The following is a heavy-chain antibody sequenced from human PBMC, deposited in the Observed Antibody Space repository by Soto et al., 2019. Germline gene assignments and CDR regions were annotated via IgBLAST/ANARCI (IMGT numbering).Heavy chain of an antibody. Sequence: GESLKISCKGSGYSFTTYCISWVRQVPGKALERMGRIERSDSQTIYIPPLKGHVTTTADKSKSAAYLQWSSLKASDTAMYYCVRHNILLQIVSDKSDYWGQGALVTVSS. CDR3: VRHNILLQIVSDKSDY. CDR2: IERSDSQT. CDR1: GYSFTTYC. D-gene: IGHD2-15*01. J-gene: IGHJ4*02. V-gene: IGHV5-10-1*01.